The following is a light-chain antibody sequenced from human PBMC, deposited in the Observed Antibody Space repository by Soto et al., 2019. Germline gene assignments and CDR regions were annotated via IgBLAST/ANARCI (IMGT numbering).Light chain of an antibody. V-gene: IGKV3-15*01. CDR1: QSVSSK. CDR2: GAS. CDR3: QQYNDWPRT. J-gene: IGKJ2*01. Sequence: EIVMTQSPATLSVSPGERATLSCRASQSVSSKLAWYQQKPGQAPRLLIYGASTRATGVPARFSGSGSGTEFTLTISSLQSEDFALYYCQQYNDWPRTFGQGTKLELK.